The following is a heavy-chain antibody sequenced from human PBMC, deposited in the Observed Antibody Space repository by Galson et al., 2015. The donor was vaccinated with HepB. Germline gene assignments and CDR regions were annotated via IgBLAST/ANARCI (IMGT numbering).Heavy chain of an antibody. CDR2: LNQDGSYK. CDR1: GFTFSNYW. V-gene: IGHV3-7*03. J-gene: IGHJ4*02. CDR3: ARIGYSSSSWDY. D-gene: IGHD6-13*01. Sequence: SLRLSCAASGFTFSNYWMTWVRQAPGKGLEWVANLNQDGSYKYDVDSVKGRFTIHRDNAKNPLYLQMNGLRVDDTAIYYCARIGYSSSSWDYWGQGTLVTVSS.